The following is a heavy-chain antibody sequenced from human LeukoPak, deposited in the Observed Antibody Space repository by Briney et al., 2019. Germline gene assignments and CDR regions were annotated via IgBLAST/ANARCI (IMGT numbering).Heavy chain of an antibody. CDR1: GFTFSSYW. CDR3: ARDRYSSSWYRWFDP. V-gene: IGHV3-7*01. J-gene: IGHJ5*02. Sequence: GGSLRLSCAASGFTFSSYWKSWVRQAPGKGLEWVANIKQDGSEKYYVDSVKGRFTISRDNAKNSLYLQMNSLRAEDTAVYYCARDRYSSSWYRWFDPWGQGTLVTVSS. CDR2: IKQDGSEK. D-gene: IGHD6-13*01.